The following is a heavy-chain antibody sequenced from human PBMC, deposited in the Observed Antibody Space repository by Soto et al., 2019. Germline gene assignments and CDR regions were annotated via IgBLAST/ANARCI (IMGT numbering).Heavy chain of an antibody. V-gene: IGHV3-64*01. CDR2: ISSNGVGT. D-gene: IGHD6-6*01. CDR3: ARRARPDFYYMDV. Sequence: PGGCLRLSCAASGFTLSGYAMDWVRQAPGKGLEYVSGISSNGVGTYYANSVQGRFTISRDNSKNTVYLQMGSLRPEDMAVYYCARRARPDFYYMDVWGKGTTVTVSS. J-gene: IGHJ6*03. CDR1: GFTLSGYA.